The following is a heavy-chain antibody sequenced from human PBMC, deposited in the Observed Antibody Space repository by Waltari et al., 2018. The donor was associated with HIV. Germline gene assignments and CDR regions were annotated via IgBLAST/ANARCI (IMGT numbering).Heavy chain of an antibody. D-gene: IGHD3-16*01. J-gene: IGHJ3*01. V-gene: IGHV3-7*01. CDR2: IKQDGSEK. CDR3: ARDPGGADAFDF. CDR1: GFSFSSCW. Sequence: EVQLVESGGGLVQPGGSLRLSCAVSGFSFSSCWMRWVRQAPGKGLEWVANIKQDGSEKYYVDSVKGRFNISRDNAKNSLYLQMNSLRDEDTAVYYCARDPGGADAFDFWGQGTMVTVSS.